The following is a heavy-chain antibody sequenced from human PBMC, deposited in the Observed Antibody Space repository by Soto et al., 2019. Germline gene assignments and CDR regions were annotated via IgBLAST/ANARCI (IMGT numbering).Heavy chain of an antibody. V-gene: IGHV4-4*07. Sequence: PSQTLSLTCTVSVGSSSSYHWSWSRQSAGKGLEWIGRIYTSGNTHYNPSLKSRVTVSIDTSKNQFFLTVNSVTAADSAVYYCARESGDNWDYEAYWGQGTPVTVSS. CDR1: VGSSSSYH. J-gene: IGHJ4*02. CDR3: ARESGDNWDYEAY. CDR2: IYTSGNT. D-gene: IGHD1-7*01.